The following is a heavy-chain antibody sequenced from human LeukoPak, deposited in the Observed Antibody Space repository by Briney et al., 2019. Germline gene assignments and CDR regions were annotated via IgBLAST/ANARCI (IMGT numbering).Heavy chain of an antibody. J-gene: IGHJ4*02. CDR1: GCSISSYY. CDR3: ASTFRTGTTTRAFDY. D-gene: IGHD1-1*01. Sequence: PSETLSLTCTVSGCSISSYYWSWIRQPPGKGLEWVRYIYYSGSNKYNPSLKSRVTLSVDTSKNQSSLKLSSVTAADTAVYYCASTFRTGTTTRAFDYWGQGTLVTVSS. V-gene: IGHV4-59*01. CDR2: IYYSGSN.